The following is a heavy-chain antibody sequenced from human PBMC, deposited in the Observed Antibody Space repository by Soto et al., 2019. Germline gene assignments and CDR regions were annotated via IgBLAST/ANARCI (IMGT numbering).Heavy chain of an antibody. CDR1: GGSISTVDYY. J-gene: IGHJ4*02. CDR2: IHHTGIT. Sequence: PSETLSLTCTVSGGSISTVDYYWTWIRQLPGKGLEWIAYIHHTGITHYNSSLKSRISISVDKSKNQFSLNLSSVTAADTAVYFCAGKPNALSYLDYWGQGTLVTVSS. V-gene: IGHV4-31*03. CDR3: AGKPNALSYLDY. D-gene: IGHD2-8*01.